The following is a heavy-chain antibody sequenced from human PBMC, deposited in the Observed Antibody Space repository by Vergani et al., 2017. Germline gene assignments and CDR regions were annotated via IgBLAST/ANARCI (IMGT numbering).Heavy chain of an antibody. V-gene: IGHV3-30*03. J-gene: IGHJ4*02. CDR3: ARLSYDTTPYLQGGYDC. CDR2: ISYDGSNK. Sequence: QVQLVESGGGVVQPGRSLRLSCAASGFTFSSYGMHWVRQAPGKGLEWVAVISYDGSNKYYADSVKGRFTISRDNSKNMLYLQMNSLRAEDTAVYYCARLSYDTTPYLQGGYDCWGQGTLVSVSS. CDR1: GFTFSSYG. D-gene: IGHD3-22*01.